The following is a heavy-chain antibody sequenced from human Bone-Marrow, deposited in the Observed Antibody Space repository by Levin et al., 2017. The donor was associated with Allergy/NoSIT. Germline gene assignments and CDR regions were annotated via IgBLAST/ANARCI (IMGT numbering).Heavy chain of an antibody. Sequence: PGGSLRLSCSASGFTFSDYYLFWVRQAPGRGLEWISYISSGSSFRSYADSVKGRVSISRDNAKTSLYLQMNSLRAADTAVYYCAGSPHGDAIDYWGQGTLVTVSS. J-gene: IGHJ4*02. V-gene: IGHV3-11*03. CDR2: ISSGSSFR. CDR3: AGSPHGDAIDY. CDR1: GFTFSDYY. D-gene: IGHD4-17*01.